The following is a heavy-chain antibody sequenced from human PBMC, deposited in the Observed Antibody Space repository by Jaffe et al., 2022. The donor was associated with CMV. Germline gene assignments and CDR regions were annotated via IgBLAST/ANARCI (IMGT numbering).Heavy chain of an antibody. V-gene: IGHV4-34*01. CDR2: INHSGST. J-gene: IGHJ5*02. Sequence: QVQLQQWGAGLLKPSETLSLTCAVYGGSFSGYYWSWIRQPPGKGLEWIGEINHSGSTNYNPSLKSRVTISVDTSKNQFSLKLSSVTAADTAVYYCARGFVVVVVAATGEKEGWFDPWGQGTLVTVSS. D-gene: IGHD2-15*01. CDR3: ARGFVVVVVAATGEKEGWFDP. CDR1: GGSFSGYY.